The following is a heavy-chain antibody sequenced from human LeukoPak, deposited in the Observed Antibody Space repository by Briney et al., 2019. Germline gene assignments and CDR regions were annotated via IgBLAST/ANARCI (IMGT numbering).Heavy chain of an antibody. CDR2: IYYRGST. D-gene: IGHD4-17*01. CDR3: AKARDYEVGFDP. CDR1: GGSISSGANY. Sequence: PSETPSLTCTVSGGSISSGANYWSWIRQHPGKGLEWIGYIYYRGSTYYSPSLKSRVTISLDTSKNQFSLNLDSVTAADTAVYYCAKARDYEVGFDPWGQGTLVTVSS. J-gene: IGHJ5*02. V-gene: IGHV4-31*03.